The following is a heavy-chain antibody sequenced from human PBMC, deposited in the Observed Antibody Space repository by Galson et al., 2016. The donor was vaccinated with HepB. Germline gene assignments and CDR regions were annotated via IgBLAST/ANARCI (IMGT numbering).Heavy chain of an antibody. CDR1: GFTFSSYA. V-gene: IGHV3-23*01. CDR3: ARGFAVPGRIDY. D-gene: IGHD2-2*01. Sequence: SLRLSCAASGFTFSSYAMSWVRQAPGKGLEWVSAISGSGGSTYYADSVKGRFTISRDNSKNTLYLQMNSLRAEDTAVYYCARGFAVPGRIDYWGQGTLVTVPS. J-gene: IGHJ4*02. CDR2: ISGSGGST.